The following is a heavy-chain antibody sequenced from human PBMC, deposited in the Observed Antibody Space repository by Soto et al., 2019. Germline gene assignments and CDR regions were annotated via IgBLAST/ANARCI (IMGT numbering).Heavy chain of an antibody. D-gene: IGHD6-13*01. CDR3: ARGLEAAAGNRPWFDP. Sequence: SETLSLTCAVYGGSFSGYYWSWIRQPPGKGLEWIGEINHSGSTNYNPSLKSRVTISVDTSKNQFSLKLSSVTAADTAVYYCARGLEAAAGNRPWFDPWGQGTLVTVSS. J-gene: IGHJ5*02. CDR1: GGSFSGYY. CDR2: INHSGST. V-gene: IGHV4-34*01.